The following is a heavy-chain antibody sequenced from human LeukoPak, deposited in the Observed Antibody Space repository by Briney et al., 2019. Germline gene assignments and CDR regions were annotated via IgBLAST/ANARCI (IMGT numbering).Heavy chain of an antibody. D-gene: IGHD2-2*01. CDR1: GGTFSSYA. V-gene: IGHV3-23*01. CDR2: ISGSGGST. Sequence: GASVKVSCKASGGTFSSYAMSWVRQAPGKGLEWVSAISGSGGSTYYADSVKGRFTISRDNSKNTLYLQMNSLRAEDTAVYYCARRGVVPAAPHDPWGQGTLVTVSS. J-gene: IGHJ5*02. CDR3: ARRGVVPAAPHDP.